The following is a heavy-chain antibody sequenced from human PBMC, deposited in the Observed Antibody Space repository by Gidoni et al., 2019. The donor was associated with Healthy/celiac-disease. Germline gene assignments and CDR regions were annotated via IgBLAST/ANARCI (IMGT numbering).Heavy chain of an antibody. J-gene: IGHJ4*02. CDR1: GGSISSYY. V-gene: IGHV4-59*01. D-gene: IGHD3-22*01. Sequence: QVQLQESGPGLVKPSETLSLTCTVSGGSISSYYWSWIRQPPAKGLEWIGYIYYSGSTNYNPSLKSRVTISVDTSKNQFSLKLSSVTAADTAVYYCAGDSRLYYDSSGYLDYWGQGTLVTVSS. CDR3: AGDSRLYYDSSGYLDY. CDR2: IYYSGST.